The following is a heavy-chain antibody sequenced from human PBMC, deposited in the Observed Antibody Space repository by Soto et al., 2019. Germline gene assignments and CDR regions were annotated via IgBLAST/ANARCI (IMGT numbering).Heavy chain of an antibody. V-gene: IGHV3-53*01. CDR2: IYSGGST. CDR1: GFTVSSNY. CDR3: GKVLFLIVPVAVGDY. D-gene: IGHD2-2*01. J-gene: IGHJ4*02. Sequence: PVGSLRLSCAASGFTVSSNYMSWVRQAPGKGLEWVSVIYSGGSTYYADSVKGRFTISRDNSKNTLYLQMNSLRAEDTAVYYCGKVLFLIVPVAVGDYWGQGTLVTFSS.